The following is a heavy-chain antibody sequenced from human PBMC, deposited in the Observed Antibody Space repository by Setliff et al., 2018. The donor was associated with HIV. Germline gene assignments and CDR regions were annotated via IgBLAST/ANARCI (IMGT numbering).Heavy chain of an antibody. J-gene: IGHJ4*02. CDR2: IKENGDEK. V-gene: IGHV3-7*03. Sequence: PGGSLRLSCAASGLTFSTYWMSWFRQAPGKGLEWVANIKENGDEKYYVDSVKGRFTISRDNAKNSLYLQMSSLRVEDTAVYYCARSVPDSAYRPSDYWGQGTQVTVSS. CDR1: GLTFSTYW. D-gene: IGHD3-22*01. CDR3: ARSVPDSAYRPSDY.